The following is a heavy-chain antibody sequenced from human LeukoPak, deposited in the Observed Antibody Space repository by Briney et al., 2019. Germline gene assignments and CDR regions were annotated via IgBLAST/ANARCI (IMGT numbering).Heavy chain of an antibody. Sequence: ASVKVSCKASGGTFSSYAISWVRQAPGQGLEWMGGIIPIFGTANYAQKFQGRVTITADESTSTAYMELSSLRSEDTAVYYCARDDYSGYDLWYWGQGTLVTVSS. CDR3: ARDDYSGYDLWY. CDR2: IIPIFGTA. V-gene: IGHV1-69*13. J-gene: IGHJ4*02. D-gene: IGHD5-12*01. CDR1: GGTFSSYA.